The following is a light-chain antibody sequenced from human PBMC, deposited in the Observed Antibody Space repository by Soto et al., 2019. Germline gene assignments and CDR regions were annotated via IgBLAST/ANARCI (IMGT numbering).Light chain of an antibody. Sequence: EILLTQSPATLALSPVEVATLSCRASQSVRDNLAWYQQKPGQAPRLLIYRASTRATGVPARFSGSGSGTEFTLTISSLQSEDVSVYFCQHYNFWPHTFGQGTRLEIK. V-gene: IGKV3-15*01. CDR1: QSVRDN. J-gene: IGKJ5*01. CDR3: QHYNFWPHT. CDR2: RAS.